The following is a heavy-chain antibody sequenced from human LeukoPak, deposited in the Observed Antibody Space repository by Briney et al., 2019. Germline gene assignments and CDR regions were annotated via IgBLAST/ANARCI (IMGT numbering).Heavy chain of an antibody. Sequence: PGGSLRLSCAASGITFSSYVMNWVRQAPGKGLEWVSGISASGGSTYYADSVKGRFTISRDNSKNTLYLQMSSLRAEDTAGYYCATIMGICTTASFSWGQGSLVTVSS. CDR2: ISASGGST. D-gene: IGHD2-2*01. CDR3: ATIMGICTTASFS. CDR1: GITFSSYV. J-gene: IGHJ5*02. V-gene: IGHV3-23*01.